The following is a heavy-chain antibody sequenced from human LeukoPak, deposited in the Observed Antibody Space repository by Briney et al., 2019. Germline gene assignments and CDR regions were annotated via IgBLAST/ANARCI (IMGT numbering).Heavy chain of an antibody. CDR3: AIRDLSGSPLRY. Sequence: SVKVSCKASGGTFSSYAISWVRQAPGQGLEWMGRIIPILGIANYAQKFRGRVTITADKSTSTAYMELSSLRSEDTAVYYCAIRDLSGSPLRYWGQGTLVTVSS. J-gene: IGHJ4*02. CDR1: GGTFSSYA. CDR2: IIPILGIA. D-gene: IGHD1-26*01. V-gene: IGHV1-69*04.